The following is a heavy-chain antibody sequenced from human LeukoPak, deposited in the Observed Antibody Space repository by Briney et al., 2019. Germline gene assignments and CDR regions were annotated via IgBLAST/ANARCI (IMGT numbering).Heavy chain of an antibody. CDR3: ASNSHNYYDSSGHIDY. D-gene: IGHD3-22*01. V-gene: IGHV1-46*01. CDR1: GYTFTSYY. J-gene: IGHJ4*02. Sequence: GASVKVSCKASGYTFTSYYMHWVRQAPGQGLEWMGIINPSGGSTSYAQKFQGRVTMTRDMSTSTVYMELSSLRSEDTAVYYCASNSHNYYDSSGHIDYWGQGTLVTVSS. CDR2: INPSGGST.